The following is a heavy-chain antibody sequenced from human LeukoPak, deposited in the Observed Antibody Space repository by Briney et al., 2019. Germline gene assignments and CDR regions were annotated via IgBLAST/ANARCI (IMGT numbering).Heavy chain of an antibody. CDR3: ARSERYNSGWYFYFDY. D-gene: IGHD6-13*01. CDR1: VGSISTYY. Sequence: PSETLSLTCTVSVGSISTYYWSWIRQPPGQGLERIGYIYYSGSTNYNPSLKSRVTISVDTSKNQFSLNLSSVTAADTAVYYCARSERYNSGWYFYFDYWGQGTLLTVSS. CDR2: IYYSGST. V-gene: IGHV4-59*01. J-gene: IGHJ4*02.